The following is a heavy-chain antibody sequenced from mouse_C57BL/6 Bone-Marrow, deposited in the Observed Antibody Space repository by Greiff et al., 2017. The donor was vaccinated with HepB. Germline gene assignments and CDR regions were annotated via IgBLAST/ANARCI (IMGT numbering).Heavy chain of an antibody. CDR3: ARGYGSSNGCYFDY. CDR2: IDPSDSYT. Sequence: QVQLQQPGAELVRPGTSVKLSCKASGYTFTSYWMHWVKQRPGQGLEWIGVIDPSDSYTNYNQKFKGKATLTVDTSSSTAYMQLSSLTAEDSAVYYCARGYGSSNGCYFDYWGQGTTLTVSS. V-gene: IGHV1-59*01. D-gene: IGHD1-1*01. J-gene: IGHJ2*01. CDR1: GYTFTSYW.